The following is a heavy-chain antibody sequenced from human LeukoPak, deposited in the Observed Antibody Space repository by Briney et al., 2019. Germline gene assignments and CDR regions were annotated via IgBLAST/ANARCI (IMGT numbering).Heavy chain of an antibody. CDR3: ARARNNYDSSGFSALDY. CDR2: LWYDGTNK. Sequence: QSGRSLRLSCAASEFSFSSYGMHWVRRAPGKGLQWVASLWYDGTNKDHADSVKGRFTISRDNSQSTLYLQMNSLRAEDTAVYYCARARNNYDSSGFSALDYWGQGTLVTVSS. D-gene: IGHD3-22*01. J-gene: IGHJ4*02. V-gene: IGHV3-33*01. CDR1: EFSFSSYG.